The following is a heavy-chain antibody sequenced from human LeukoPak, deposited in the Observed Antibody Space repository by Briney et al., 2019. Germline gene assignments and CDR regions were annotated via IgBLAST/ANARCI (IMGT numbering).Heavy chain of an antibody. V-gene: IGHV1-2*02. CDR2: INSNSGGT. CDR1: GYTFIGHY. Sequence: ASVKVSCKASGYTFIGHYMHWVRQAPGQGLEWMGWINSNSGGTNYAQKFQGRVTMTRDTSISTAYMELSRLRSDDTAVYYCARAMYYYDSSGYYDYFDYWGQGTLVTVSS. D-gene: IGHD3-22*01. J-gene: IGHJ4*02. CDR3: ARAMYYYDSSGYYDYFDY.